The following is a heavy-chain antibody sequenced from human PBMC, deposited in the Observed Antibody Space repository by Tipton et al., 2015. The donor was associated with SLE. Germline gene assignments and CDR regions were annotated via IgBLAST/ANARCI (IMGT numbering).Heavy chain of an antibody. V-gene: IGHV4-38-2*02. CDR2: THHLGNV. J-gene: IGHJ4*02. D-gene: IGHD1-20*01. CDR3: ARGITARRRFDY. Sequence: QLVQSGPEVKPSETLSLICTVSGFSISTGFYWGWIRQAPGRGLEWIANTHHLGNVYFNPSLRSRVTISMDTSNNQFSLQLRSVTAADTAVYYCARGITARRRFDYWGQGTLVTVSS. CDR1: GFSISTGFY.